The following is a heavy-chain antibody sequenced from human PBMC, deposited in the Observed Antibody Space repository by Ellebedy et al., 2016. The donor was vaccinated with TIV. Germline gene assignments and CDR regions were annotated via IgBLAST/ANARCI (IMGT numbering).Heavy chain of an antibody. CDR2: INAGNGNT. CDR1: GYTFISYT. Sequence: AASVKVSCKASGYTFISYTMHWVRQAPGQRLEWMGWINAGNGNTKYSQKFQGRVTITRDTSASTAYMELSSLRSEDTAVYYCARDRTMVRGVTYYFDYWGQGTLVTVSS. J-gene: IGHJ4*02. CDR3: ARDRTMVRGVTYYFDY. V-gene: IGHV1-3*01. D-gene: IGHD3-10*01.